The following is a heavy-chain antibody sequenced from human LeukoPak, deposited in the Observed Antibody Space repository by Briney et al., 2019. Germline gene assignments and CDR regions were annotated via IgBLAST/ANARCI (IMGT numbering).Heavy chain of an antibody. Sequence: PGRSLRLSCAASGFTFSSYGMHWVRQAPGKGLEWVAVIWYDGSNKYYADSVKGRFTISRDNSKNTLYLQMNSLRAEDTAVYYCAKLYSSSDFDYWGQGTLVTVSS. CDR2: IWYDGSNK. CDR1: GFTFSSYG. V-gene: IGHV3-33*06. CDR3: AKLYSSSDFDY. D-gene: IGHD6-6*01. J-gene: IGHJ4*02.